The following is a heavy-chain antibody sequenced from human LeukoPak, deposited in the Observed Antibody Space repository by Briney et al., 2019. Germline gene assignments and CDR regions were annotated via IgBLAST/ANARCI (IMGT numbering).Heavy chain of an antibody. D-gene: IGHD3-10*01. Sequence: GGSLRLSCAASGFTFSNYALTWVRQAPGKGLEWVSAISGSGSTTYYADSVKGRFTISRDNAKNSLYLQMNSLRAEDTAVYYCATDRRGYGSGSYYIDYWGQGTLVTVSS. CDR2: ISGSGSTT. CDR1: GFTFSNYA. CDR3: ATDRRGYGSGSYYIDY. V-gene: IGHV3-23*01. J-gene: IGHJ4*02.